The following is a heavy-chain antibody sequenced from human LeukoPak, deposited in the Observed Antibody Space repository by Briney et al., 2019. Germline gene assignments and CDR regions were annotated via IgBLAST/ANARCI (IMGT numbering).Heavy chain of an antibody. CDR2: IYGGRNNT. D-gene: IGHD6-19*01. Sequence: GGSLRLSCSVSGFTVSNNYMSWVRQAPGKGLEWVSVIYGGRNNTHYADSVKGRFTISRDNSKNTVYLQTNSLTAEDTAAYYCAREFRQTYNSGWSLDYWGQATLVTVSS. J-gene: IGHJ4*02. CDR3: AREFRQTYNSGWSLDY. CDR1: GFTVSNNY. V-gene: IGHV3-53*01.